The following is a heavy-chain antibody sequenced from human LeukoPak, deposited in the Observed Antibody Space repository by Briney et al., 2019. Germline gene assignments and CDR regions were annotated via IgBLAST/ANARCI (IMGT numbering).Heavy chain of an antibody. V-gene: IGHV3-23*01. CDR1: GFTFSSYA. J-gene: IGHJ6*03. D-gene: IGHD6-25*01. Sequence: GGSLRLSCAASGFTFSSYAMSWVRQAPGKGLEWVSAISGSGGSTYYADSVKGRFTISRDNSKNTLYLQMNSLRAEDTAVYYCAKGGYSIAAYYYYYYMDVWDKGTTVTVSS. CDR2: ISGSGGST. CDR3: AKGGYSIAAYYYYYYMDV.